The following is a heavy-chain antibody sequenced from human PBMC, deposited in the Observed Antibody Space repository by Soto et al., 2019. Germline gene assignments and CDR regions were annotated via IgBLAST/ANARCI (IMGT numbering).Heavy chain of an antibody. D-gene: IGHD2-15*01. V-gene: IGHV4-39*01. Sequence: SQTLSLPCTVSGGSISSSSYYWGWIRQPPGKGLEWVGSIYYSGSTYYNPSLKSRVTLSVDTSKSQFSLKLSSVTAADTAVYYCARRRVKNGGNPLDYWGQGTLVTVSS. J-gene: IGHJ4*02. CDR3: ARRRVKNGGNPLDY. CDR1: GGSISSSSYY. CDR2: IYYSGST.